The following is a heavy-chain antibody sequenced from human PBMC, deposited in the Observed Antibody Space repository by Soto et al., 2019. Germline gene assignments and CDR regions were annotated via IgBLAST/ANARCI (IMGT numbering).Heavy chain of an antibody. CDR2: IIPIFGTA. D-gene: IGHD5-18*01. Sequence: VASVKVSCKASGGTFSSYAISWVRQAPGQGLEWMGGIIPIFGTANYAQKFQGRVTITADESTSTAYMELSSLRSEDTAVYYCARARYSYGYSYYYGMDVWGQGTTVTV. V-gene: IGHV1-69*13. CDR1: GGTFSSYA. CDR3: ARARYSYGYSYYYGMDV. J-gene: IGHJ6*02.